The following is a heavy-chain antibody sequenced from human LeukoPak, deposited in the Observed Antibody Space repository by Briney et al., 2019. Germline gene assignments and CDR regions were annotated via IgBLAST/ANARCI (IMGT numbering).Heavy chain of an antibody. CDR2: ISSGGDSI. Sequence: PGGSLRLSCAASDFVFSDHYMSWVRQAPGEGLEWVSYISSGGDSIYYADSVKGRFTISRDNVKNSLYLQMRSLRAEDTAVDFCATWGDWNDVYWGQGTLVTVSS. CDR3: ATWGDWNDVY. CDR1: DFVFSDHY. D-gene: IGHD1-1*01. J-gene: IGHJ4*02. V-gene: IGHV3-11*04.